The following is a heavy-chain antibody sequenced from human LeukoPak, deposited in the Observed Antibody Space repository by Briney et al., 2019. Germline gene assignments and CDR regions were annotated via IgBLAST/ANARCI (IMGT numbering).Heavy chain of an antibody. J-gene: IGHJ4*02. D-gene: IGHD7-27*01. Sequence: GGSLRLSCAASGFTFSRHAMIWVRQAPGKGLGWVSAISGSGADTYYADSVKGRFTTFRDNPKNTVYLRMNSLRAEDTAIYYCAKDPWGSRGYFDYWGQGTLVTVSS. V-gene: IGHV3-23*01. CDR2: ISGSGADT. CDR3: AKDPWGSRGYFDY. CDR1: GFTFSRHA.